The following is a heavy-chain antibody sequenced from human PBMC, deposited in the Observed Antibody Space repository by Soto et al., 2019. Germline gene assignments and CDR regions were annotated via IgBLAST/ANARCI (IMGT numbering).Heavy chain of an antibody. D-gene: IGHD1-1*01. V-gene: IGHV3-33*01. CDR1: GFTFSSYG. J-gene: IGHJ4*02. CDR3: ARDAHLERAAAYYFDY. CDR2: IWYDGSNK. Sequence: GGSLRLSCAASGFTFSSYGMHWVRQAPGKGLEWVAVIWYDGSNKYYADSVKGRFTISRDNSKNTLYLQMNSLRAEDTAVYYCARDAHLERAAAYYFDYWGQGTLVTVSS.